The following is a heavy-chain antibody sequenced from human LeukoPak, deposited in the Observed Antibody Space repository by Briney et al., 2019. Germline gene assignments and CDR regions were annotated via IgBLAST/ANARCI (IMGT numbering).Heavy chain of an antibody. D-gene: IGHD3-3*01. V-gene: IGHV3-21*01. CDR3: ARSTSLTAYYDF. J-gene: IGHJ3*01. CDR1: GFTFSSYS. Sequence: GGSLRLSCAASGFTFSSYSMNWVRQAPGKGLEWVSSISSSSSYIYYADSVKGRFTISRDNAKNSLYLQMNSLRAEDTAVYYCARSTSLTAYYDFWSQGTMVTVSS. CDR2: ISSSSSYI.